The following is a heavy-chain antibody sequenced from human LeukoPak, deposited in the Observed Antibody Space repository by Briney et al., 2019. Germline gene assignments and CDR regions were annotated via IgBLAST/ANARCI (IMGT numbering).Heavy chain of an antibody. CDR3: AKGRGYNYGYHCFNP. CDR2: ISYDGSNK. Sequence: PGGSLRLSCAASGFTFSSYAMHWVRQAPGKGLEWVAVISYDGSNKYYADSVKGRFTISRDNSKNTLYLQMNSLRAEDTAVYYCAKGRGYNYGYHCFNPWGQGTLVTVSS. D-gene: IGHD5-18*01. CDR1: GFTFSSYA. V-gene: IGHV3-30-3*01. J-gene: IGHJ5*02.